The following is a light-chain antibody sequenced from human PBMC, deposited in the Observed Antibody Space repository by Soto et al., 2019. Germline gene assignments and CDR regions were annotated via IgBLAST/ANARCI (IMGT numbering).Light chain of an antibody. CDR1: QSIIRL. J-gene: IGKJ5*01. Sequence: DIQMTQSPATLSASVGDRVTITCRASQSIIRLLTWYQQKPGKAPKLLIYEASSLESGVPSRFSGSGSGTEFTLTISGLQPDDFATYYCQQFNSYPITFGQGTRLEIK. V-gene: IGKV1-5*01. CDR3: QQFNSYPIT. CDR2: EAS.